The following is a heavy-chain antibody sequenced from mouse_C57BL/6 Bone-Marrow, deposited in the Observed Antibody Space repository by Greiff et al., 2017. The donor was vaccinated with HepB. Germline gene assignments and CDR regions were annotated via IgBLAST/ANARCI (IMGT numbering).Heavy chain of an antibody. J-gene: IGHJ1*03. CDR3: ARSESFYYYGSSYGWYFDV. D-gene: IGHD1-1*01. CDR1: GYTFTSYW. V-gene: IGHV1-50*01. CDR2: IDPSDSYT. Sequence: QVQLQQPGAELVKPGASVKLSCKASGYTFTSYWMQWVKQRPGQGLEWIGEIDPSDSYTNYTHKFKGKATLTVDTSSSTAYMQLSSLTSEDSAVFYCARSESFYYYGSSYGWYFDVWGTGTTVTVSS.